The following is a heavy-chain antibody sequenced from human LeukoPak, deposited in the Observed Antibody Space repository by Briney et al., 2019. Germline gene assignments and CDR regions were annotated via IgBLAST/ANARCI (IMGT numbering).Heavy chain of an antibody. CDR1: GLTFSSHR. CDR3: ASTISCLL. Sequence: PGGSLRLSCAASGLTFSSHRMHWVRQAPGKGLVWVSRINDDGSSTTYADSVKGRFTISRDNTKNMLYLEMTSLRVEDTAVYYCASTISCLLWGQGTLVTVSS. V-gene: IGHV3-74*01. J-gene: IGHJ4*02. CDR2: INDDGSST. D-gene: IGHD2-15*01.